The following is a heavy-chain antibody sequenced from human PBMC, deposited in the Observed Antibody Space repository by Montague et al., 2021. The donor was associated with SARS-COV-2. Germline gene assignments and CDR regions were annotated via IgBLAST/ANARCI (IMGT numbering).Heavy chain of an antibody. CDR1: GGSISSYF. V-gene: IGHV4-59*13. J-gene: IGHJ5*02. Sequence: SETLSLTCTVSGGSISSYFWSWIRQPPGQGLEWIGYIHYRGSTNYNPSLKSRVTISVDTSKNQFSLKLRSVTAADTAVYYCARDGDSSSWYWFDPWGQGTLVTVSS. CDR2: IHYRGST. CDR3: ARDGDSSSWYWFDP. D-gene: IGHD6-13*01.